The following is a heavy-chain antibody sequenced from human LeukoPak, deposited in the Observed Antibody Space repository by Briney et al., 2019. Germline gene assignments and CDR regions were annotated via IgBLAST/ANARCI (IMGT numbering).Heavy chain of an antibody. D-gene: IGHD1-26*01. CDR3: ARDLSGSYTEFDY. CDR1: GYTFNTYG. Sequence: ASVKVSCKASGYTFNTYGITWVRQAPGQGLEWMGWINPNSGGTNYAQKFQGRVTMTRDTSISTAYMELSRLKSDDTAVYYCARDLSGSYTEFDYWGQGTLVTVSS. CDR2: INPNSGGT. J-gene: IGHJ4*02. V-gene: IGHV1-2*02.